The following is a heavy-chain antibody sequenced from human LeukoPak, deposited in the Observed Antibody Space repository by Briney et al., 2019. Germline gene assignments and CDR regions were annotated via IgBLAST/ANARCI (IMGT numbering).Heavy chain of an antibody. V-gene: IGHV1-18*01. CDR1: GYTFTSHG. CDR3: ARDISEEWLRLGDNWFDP. J-gene: IGHJ5*02. D-gene: IGHD5-12*01. CDR2: ISAYNGNT. Sequence: ASVKVSCKASGYTFTSHGISWVRQAPGQGLEWMGWISAYNGNTNYAQKLQGRVTMTTDTSTSTAYMELRSLRSDDTAVYYCARDISEEWLRLGDNWFDPWGQGTLVTVSS.